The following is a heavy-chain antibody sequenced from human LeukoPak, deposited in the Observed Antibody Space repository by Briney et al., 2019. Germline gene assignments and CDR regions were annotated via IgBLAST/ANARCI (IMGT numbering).Heavy chain of an antibody. J-gene: IGHJ4*02. CDR1: GFTFSSYA. CDR3: AKDRAAVGTFDS. D-gene: IGHD6-13*01. V-gene: IGHV3-30-3*01. Sequence: PGGSLRLSCAASGFTFSSYAMHWVRQAPGKGLEWVAVISYDGSNKYYADSVKGRFTISRDNSGNTLHLNMNSLRADDTAIYYCAKDRAAVGTFDSWGQGTLVTVSS. CDR2: ISYDGSNK.